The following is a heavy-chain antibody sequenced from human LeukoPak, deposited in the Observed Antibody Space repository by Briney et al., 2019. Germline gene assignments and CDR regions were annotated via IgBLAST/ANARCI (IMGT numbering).Heavy chain of an antibody. D-gene: IGHD1-1*01. CDR3: ARAKGFRGLVHSTRALWFDP. CDR2: ISSSSSYI. Sequence: PGGSLRLSCAASGFTFSSYSMNWVRQAPGKGLEWVSSISSSSSYIYYADSVKGRFTISRDNAKNSLYLQMNSLRAEDTAVYYCARAKGFRGLVHSTRALWFDPWGQGTLVTVSS. V-gene: IGHV3-21*01. J-gene: IGHJ5*02. CDR1: GFTFSSYS.